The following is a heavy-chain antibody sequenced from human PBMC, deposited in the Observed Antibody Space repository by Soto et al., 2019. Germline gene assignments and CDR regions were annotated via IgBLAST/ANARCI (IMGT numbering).Heavy chain of an antibody. CDR2: IYYSGST. CDR1: GGSISSGGYY. J-gene: IGHJ6*02. Sequence: SETLSLTCTVSGGSISSGGYYWSWIRQHPGKGLEWIGYIYYSGSTYYNPSLKSRVTISVDTSKNQFSLKLSSVTAADTAVYYCARAVKGLYGMDVWGQGTTVTVSS. CDR3: ARAVKGLYGMDV. D-gene: IGHD4-4*01. V-gene: IGHV4-31*03.